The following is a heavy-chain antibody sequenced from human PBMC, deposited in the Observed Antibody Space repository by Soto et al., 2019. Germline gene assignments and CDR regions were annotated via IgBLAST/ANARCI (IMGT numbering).Heavy chain of an antibody. D-gene: IGHD4-17*01. CDR1: GFTFSSYG. CDR2: ISYDGSNK. J-gene: IGHJ6*02. V-gene: IGHV3-30*18. Sequence: PGGSLRLSCAASGFTFSSYGMHWVRQAPGKGLEWVAVISYDGSNKYYADSVKGRFTISRDNSKNTLYLQMNSLSAEDTAFSYCAKETMTTVVAYYYYHGMDVWGQGSTV. CDR3: AKETMTTVVAYYYYHGMDV.